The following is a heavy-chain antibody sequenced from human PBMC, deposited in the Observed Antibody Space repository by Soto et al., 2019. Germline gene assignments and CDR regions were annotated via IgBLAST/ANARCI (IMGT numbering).Heavy chain of an antibody. J-gene: IGHJ5*02. CDR3: TSSPLTVPNWFDP. CDR1: GFTFSGSA. D-gene: IGHD4-17*01. Sequence: EVQLVESGGGLVQPGGSLKLSCAASGFTFSGSAMHWVRQASGKGLEWVGRIRSKANSYATAYAASVKGRFTISRDDSKNTAYLQMNSLKTEDTAVYYCTSSPLTVPNWFDPWGQGTLLTVSS. CDR2: IRSKANSYAT. V-gene: IGHV3-73*01.